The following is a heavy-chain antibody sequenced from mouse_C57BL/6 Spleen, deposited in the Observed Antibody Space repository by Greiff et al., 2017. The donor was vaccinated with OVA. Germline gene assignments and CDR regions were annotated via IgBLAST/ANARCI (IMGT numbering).Heavy chain of an antibody. V-gene: IGHV1-61*01. D-gene: IGHD2-4*01. CDR1: GYTFTSYW. CDR3: ARGGYDYEEGAMDY. Sequence: QVQLQQPGAELVRPGSSVKLSCTASGYTFTSYWMAWVKQRPGQGLEWIGNIYPSDSETHYNQKFKDKATLTVDKSSSTAYMQLSSLTSADSAVYYCARGGYDYEEGAMDYWGQGTSVTVSS. J-gene: IGHJ4*01. CDR2: IYPSDSET.